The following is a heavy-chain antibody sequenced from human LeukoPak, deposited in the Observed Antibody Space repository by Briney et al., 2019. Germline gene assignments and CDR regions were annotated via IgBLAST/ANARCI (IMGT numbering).Heavy chain of an antibody. Sequence: ASVKVSCKASGGTFSSYAISWVRQAPGQRLEWMGWINTGNGNTKYSQKFEGRVTVTRDTSATAAYMELSSLRSEDTAVYYCARDRAMADYWGQGTLVTVSS. V-gene: IGHV1-3*04. D-gene: IGHD5-18*01. CDR2: INTGNGNT. J-gene: IGHJ4*02. CDR3: ARDRAMADY. CDR1: GGTFSSYA.